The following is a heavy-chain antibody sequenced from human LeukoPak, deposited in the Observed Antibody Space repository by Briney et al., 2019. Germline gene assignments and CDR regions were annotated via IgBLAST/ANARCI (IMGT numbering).Heavy chain of an antibody. Sequence: GGSLRLSCAASGFTFSSYGMHWARQAPGKGLEWVAFIRYDGSNKYYADSVKGRFTISRDNSKNTLYLQMNSLRAEDTAVYYCARGPSGGSYLENDYWGQGTLVTVSS. CDR1: GFTFSSYG. V-gene: IGHV3-30*02. CDR3: ARGPSGGSYLENDY. CDR2: IRYDGSNK. D-gene: IGHD1-26*01. J-gene: IGHJ4*02.